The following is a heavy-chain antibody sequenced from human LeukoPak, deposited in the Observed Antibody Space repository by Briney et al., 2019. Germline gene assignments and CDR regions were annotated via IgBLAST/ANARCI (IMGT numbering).Heavy chain of an antibody. V-gene: IGHV1-24*01. D-gene: IGHD3-22*01. CDR3: ATVYSYDSSAYYRLDY. J-gene: IGHJ4*02. CDR1: GYTLTELS. Sequence: ASVRVSCKVSGYTLTELSMHWVRQAPGKGLEWMGGFDPEDGERFYAQKFQGRVTMTEDTSTDTAYMELSSLRSEDTAVYYCATVYSYDSSAYYRLDYWGQGTLVTVSS. CDR2: FDPEDGER.